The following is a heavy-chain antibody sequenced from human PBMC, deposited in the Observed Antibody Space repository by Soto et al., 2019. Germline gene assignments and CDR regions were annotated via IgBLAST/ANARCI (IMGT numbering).Heavy chain of an antibody. CDR2: ISYDGSNK. Sequence: GGSLRLSCAASGFTFSSYAMHWVRQAPGKGLEWVAVISYDGSNKYYADSVKGRFTISRDNSKITLYLQMNSLRAEDTAVYYCARGDYDILTGYYPFFDYWGQGTLVTVS. CDR3: ARGDYDILTGYYPFFDY. V-gene: IGHV3-30-3*01. J-gene: IGHJ4*02. CDR1: GFTFSSYA. D-gene: IGHD3-9*01.